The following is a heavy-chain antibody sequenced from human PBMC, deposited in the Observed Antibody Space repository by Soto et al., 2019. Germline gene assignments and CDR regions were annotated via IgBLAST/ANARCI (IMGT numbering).Heavy chain of an antibody. Sequence: QLQESGPGLVKPSQTLSLTCTASGGSINSGGYCWSWIRQHPGKGLDWIGCISYGGSTSYNPSLKSRVTISVDTSKNQFSLKLTSVTAADTAVYYCSRGILVWGQGALITVSS. V-gene: IGHV4-31*03. CDR1: GGSINSGGYC. J-gene: IGHJ4*02. CDR2: ISYGGST. CDR3: SRGILV. D-gene: IGHD5-18*01.